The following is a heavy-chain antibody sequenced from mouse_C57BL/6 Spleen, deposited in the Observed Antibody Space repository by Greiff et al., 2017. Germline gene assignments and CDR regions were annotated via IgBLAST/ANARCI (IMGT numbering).Heavy chain of an antibody. CDR2: INPGSGGT. J-gene: IGHJ2*01. D-gene: IGHD4-1*01. CDR3: ARSPLGRVYYFDY. Sequence: LQESGAELVRPGTSVKVSCKASGYAFTNYLIEWVTQRPGQGLEWIGVINPGSGGTHYNEKFKGKATLTADKSSSTAYMQLSSLTSEDSAVYFGARSPLGRVYYFDYWGQGTTLTVSS. V-gene: IGHV1-54*01. CDR1: GYAFTNYL.